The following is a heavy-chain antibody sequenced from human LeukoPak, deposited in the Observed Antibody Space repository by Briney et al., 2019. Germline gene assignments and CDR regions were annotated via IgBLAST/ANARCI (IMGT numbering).Heavy chain of an antibody. CDR3: GRGIVRATD. CDR2: IRSKGYGGTT. Sequence: GGSLRLSCTASGFSFGDYAISWFRQARGRGLEWVGFIRSKGYGGTTEYAASVKDRFIISRDDSKSIAYLQMNSLKTEDTAFYYCGRGIVRATDWGQGTLVTVSS. CDR1: GFSFGDYA. J-gene: IGHJ4*02. D-gene: IGHD1-26*01. V-gene: IGHV3-49*03.